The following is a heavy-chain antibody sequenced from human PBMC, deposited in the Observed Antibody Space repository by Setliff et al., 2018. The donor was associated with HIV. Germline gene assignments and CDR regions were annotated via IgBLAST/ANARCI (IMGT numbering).Heavy chain of an antibody. CDR2: IHYNGRA. CDR1: GDPITSNDYY. Sequence: PSETLSLTCTVSGDPITSNDYYWGWIRQPPGKGLEWIGIIHYNGRAYYDPSLKSRVTISVDSSLTQFSLKLRSVTASDSALYYCARYTSKVDWFDPWGQGALVTVSS. J-gene: IGHJ5*02. V-gene: IGHV4-39*01. D-gene: IGHD2-2*02. CDR3: ARYTSKVDWFDP.